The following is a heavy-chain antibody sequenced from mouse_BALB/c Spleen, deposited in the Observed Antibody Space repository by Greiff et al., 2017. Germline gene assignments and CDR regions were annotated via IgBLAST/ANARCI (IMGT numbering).Heavy chain of an antibody. CDR2: IDPANGNT. Sequence: EVQLQQSGAELVKPGASVKLSCTASGFNIKDTYMHWVKQRPEQGLEWIGRIDPANGNTKYDPKFQGKATITADTSSNTAYLQLSSLTSEDTAVYYCARDGALRYYFDYWGQGTTLTVSS. CDR1: GFNIKDTY. V-gene: IGHV14-3*02. D-gene: IGHD1-1*01. J-gene: IGHJ2*01. CDR3: ARDGALRYYFDY.